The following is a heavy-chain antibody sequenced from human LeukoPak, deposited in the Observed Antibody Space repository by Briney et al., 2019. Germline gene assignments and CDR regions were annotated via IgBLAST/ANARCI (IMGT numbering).Heavy chain of an antibody. J-gene: IGHJ3*02. CDR1: GGSISSSSYY. CDR3: ATPYSGGYQGLDI. V-gene: IGHV4-39*01. Sequence: SETLSLTCTVSGGSISSSSYYWGWLRQPPGKGLERIGSIYYSGSTYYNPSLKSLVTISVDTSKNQFSLKLSSVTAAHTAVYYCATPYSGGYQGLDIWGQGTMVTVSS. D-gene: IGHD1-26*01. CDR2: IYYSGST.